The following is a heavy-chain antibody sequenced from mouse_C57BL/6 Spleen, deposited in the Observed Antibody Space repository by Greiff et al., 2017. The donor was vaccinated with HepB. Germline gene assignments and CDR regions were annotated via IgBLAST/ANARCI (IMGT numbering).Heavy chain of an antibody. J-gene: IGHJ3*01. Sequence: DVHLVASGGGLVQPGGSMKLSCAASGFTFSDAWMDWVRKSPEKGLEWVAEIRNKANNHATYYAESVKGRFTISRDDSKSSVYLQMNSLRAEDTGIYYCTSRDYDGFAYWGQGTLVTVSA. CDR3: TSRDYDGFAY. D-gene: IGHD2-4*01. CDR1: GFTFSDAW. V-gene: IGHV6-6*01. CDR2: IRNKANNHAT.